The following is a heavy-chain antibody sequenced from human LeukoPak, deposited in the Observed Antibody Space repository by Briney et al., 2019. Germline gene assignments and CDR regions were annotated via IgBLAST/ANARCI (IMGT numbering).Heavy chain of an antibody. D-gene: IGHD2-2*01. CDR3: ARVVVVPAASYYYYGMDV. J-gene: IGHJ6*02. Sequence: PGGSLRLSCAASGFTFSSYSMNWVRQAPRKGLEWVSSISSSSSYIYYADSVKGRFTISRDNAKNSLYLQMNRLCAEDTAVYYCARVVVVPAASYYYYGMDVWGQGTTVTVSS. CDR1: GFTFSSYS. CDR2: ISSSSSYI. V-gene: IGHV3-21*01.